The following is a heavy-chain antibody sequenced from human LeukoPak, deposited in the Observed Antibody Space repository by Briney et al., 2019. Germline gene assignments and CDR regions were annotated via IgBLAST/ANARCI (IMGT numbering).Heavy chain of an antibody. CDR3: ARQTHSGYGYFDY. D-gene: IGHD5-12*01. J-gene: IGHJ4*02. CDR1: GYSFTSYW. V-gene: IGHV5-51*01. Sequence: GESLKISCXGSGYSFTSYWIGWVRQMAGKGLEWMGIIYPGDPDTRYSPSFQGQVTISADKSISTAYLQWSSLKASDTAMYYCARQTHSGYGYFDYWGQGTLVTVSS. CDR2: IYPGDPDT.